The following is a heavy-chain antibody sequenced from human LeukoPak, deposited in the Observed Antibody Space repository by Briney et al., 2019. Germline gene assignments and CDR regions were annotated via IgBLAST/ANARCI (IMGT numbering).Heavy chain of an antibody. V-gene: IGHV4-39*01. D-gene: IGHD3-22*01. CDR3: ARPNYYDSSGYYYDRTWFDP. CDR1: GGSISSSSYY. CDR2: IYYSGST. J-gene: IGHJ5*02. Sequence: SGTLSLTCTVSGGSISSSSYYWGWIRQPPGKGLEWIGSIYYSGSTYYNPSLKSRVTISVDTSKNQFSLKLSSVTAADTAVYYCARPNYYDSSGYYYDRTWFDPWGQGTLVTVSS.